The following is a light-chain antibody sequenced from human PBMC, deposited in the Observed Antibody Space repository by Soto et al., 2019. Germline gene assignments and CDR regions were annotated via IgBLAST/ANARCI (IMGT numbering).Light chain of an antibody. Sequence: EIVLTQSPGTLSLSPGETASLSCRASQSVISNFLAWYQQRRGQPPRLLMYDSSKRATGIPARFTGSGSGTTFTLTISRVEPGDSAVYYCQQRSGWPLTFGGGTKVEIK. CDR2: DSS. CDR1: QSVISNF. J-gene: IGKJ4*01. CDR3: QQRSGWPLT. V-gene: IGKV3D-20*02.